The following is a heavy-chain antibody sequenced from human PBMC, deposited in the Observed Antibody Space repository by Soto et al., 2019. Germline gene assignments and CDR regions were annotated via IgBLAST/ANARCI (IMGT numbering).Heavy chain of an antibody. CDR2: IYYSGRT. V-gene: IGHV4-31*03. J-gene: IGHJ4*02. D-gene: IGHD4-17*01. Sequence: QVHLQESGPGLVKPSQTLSLTCTVSGGSISSGAFYWTWIRQHPGKGLEWIGYIYYSGRTYYNPSLKSRLTISIATSKNQFSLKLNSVTAADTAVYYCARGRSYRDYLYWGQGTLVTVSS. CDR1: GGSISSGAFY. CDR3: ARGRSYRDYLY.